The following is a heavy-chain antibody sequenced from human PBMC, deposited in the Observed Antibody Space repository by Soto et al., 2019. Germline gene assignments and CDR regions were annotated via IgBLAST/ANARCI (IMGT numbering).Heavy chain of an antibody. CDR1: GFTFNRYG. CDR2: IWYDGSSE. J-gene: IGHJ4*02. CDR3: ARGVDDFDY. V-gene: IGHV3-33*01. Sequence: QVQLVESGGGVVQPGRSLRLSCAASGFTFNRYGMHWVRQAPGKGLEWVAVIWYDGSSEYYPDSVKGRFTISRDNSKNTLFLQMNSLRAEDTAVYYCARGVDDFDYWGQGTLVTVSS.